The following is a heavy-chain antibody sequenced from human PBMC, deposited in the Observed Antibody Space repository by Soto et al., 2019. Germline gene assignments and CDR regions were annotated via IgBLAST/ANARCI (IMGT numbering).Heavy chain of an antibody. Sequence: QVQLVQSGPEVKKPGASVKVSCKASGYTFTSYDINWVRQAPGQGLEWMGWISVYDGNTNYAQKLQDRVTMTTDTSTRTAYMELRSLRSDDKAVYFCASALGIGDYWGQGTQVTVSS. CDR3: ASALGIGDY. CDR1: GYTFTSYD. V-gene: IGHV1-18*01. CDR2: ISVYDGNT. D-gene: IGHD7-27*01. J-gene: IGHJ4*02.